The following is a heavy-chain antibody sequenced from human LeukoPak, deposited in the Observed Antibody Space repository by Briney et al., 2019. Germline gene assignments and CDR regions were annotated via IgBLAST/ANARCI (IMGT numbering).Heavy chain of an antibody. J-gene: IGHJ5*02. CDR3: ARGARSFHYYDTRAGFDP. CDR2: IIPIFGTA. D-gene: IGHD3-22*01. V-gene: IGHV1-69*13. Sequence: ASVKVSCKASGGTFSSYAISWVRQAPGQGLEWMGGIIPIFGTANYAQKFQGRVTITADESTSTAYMELSSLRSEDTAVYYCARGARSFHYYDTRAGFDPWGQGTLVTVSS. CDR1: GGTFSSYA.